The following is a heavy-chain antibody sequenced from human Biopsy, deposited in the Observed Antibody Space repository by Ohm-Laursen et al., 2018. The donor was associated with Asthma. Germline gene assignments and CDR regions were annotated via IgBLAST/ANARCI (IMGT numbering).Heavy chain of an antibody. D-gene: IGHD6-19*01. CDR2: VYWTGGT. Sequence: GTPSLTCSVYGGSISSFYWSWIRQSPEKGLEWMGYVYWTGGTNYNPSLKSRITMSVDTSKNRMFLELTSVTAADTAIYYCVRAVRNEQWLAPFDYWGQGKPVTVSS. V-gene: IGHV4-59*01. CDR1: GGSISSFY. J-gene: IGHJ4*02. CDR3: VRAVRNEQWLAPFDY.